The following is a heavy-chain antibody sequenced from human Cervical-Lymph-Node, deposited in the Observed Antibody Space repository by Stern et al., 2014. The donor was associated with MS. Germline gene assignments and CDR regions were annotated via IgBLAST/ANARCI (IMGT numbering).Heavy chain of an antibody. CDR1: GFSFTGYW. D-gene: IGHD2-21*01. J-gene: IGHJ4*02. Sequence: VQLVQSGAEVKKPGESLQISCQGSGFSFTGYWIGWVRQMPGKGLEWMGNIYPEDSDTRHSPSYQGQVTISGDKSISPAYLQWSSLRASDTAMYFCARRNGDLAFDYWGQGTLVTVSS. V-gene: IGHV5-51*01. CDR3: ARRNGDLAFDY. CDR2: IYPEDSDT.